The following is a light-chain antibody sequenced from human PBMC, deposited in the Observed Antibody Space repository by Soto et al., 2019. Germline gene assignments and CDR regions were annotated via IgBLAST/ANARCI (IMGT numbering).Light chain of an antibody. V-gene: IGKV3-11*01. J-gene: IGKJ4*01. CDR1: QNVGGY. CDR3: QQRSTWPLT. CDR2: DAS. Sequence: EIVLTQSPATLSLSPGERATLSCRASQNVGGYLAWSQQKPGQAPRLLIYDASNRATGIPARFSGSGSGTYFSLTTSRLEPEDLAVYYCQQRSTWPLTFGGGTKVEIK.